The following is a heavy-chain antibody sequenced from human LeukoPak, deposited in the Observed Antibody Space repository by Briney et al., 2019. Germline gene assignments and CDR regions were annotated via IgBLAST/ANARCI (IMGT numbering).Heavy chain of an antibody. Sequence: GGSLRLSCAASGFTFSSYWMNWVRQTRGKGLEWVANIKQDGGEKHYVDSVEGRFTISRGNAKNSLYLQMNSLRAEDTAVYYCARGDWLDYWRQGTLVTVPS. CDR2: IKQDGGEK. D-gene: IGHD3/OR15-3a*01. V-gene: IGHV3-7*01. CDR3: ARGDWLDY. CDR1: GFTFSSYW. J-gene: IGHJ4*02.